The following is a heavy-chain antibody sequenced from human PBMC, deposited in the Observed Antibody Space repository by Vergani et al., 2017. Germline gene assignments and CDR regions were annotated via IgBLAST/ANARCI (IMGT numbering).Heavy chain of an antibody. D-gene: IGHD2/OR15-2a*01. CDR1: GGSINTGAYY. CDR2: VYTSGMT. J-gene: IGHJ6*02. V-gene: IGHV4-61*02. CDR3: TTELANYLGYGSNDCNPYDKEGMDV. Sequence: QVQLQESGPRLVRPSQTLSLTCTVSGGSINTGAYYWSWIRQPAGKGLEWIGRVYTSGMTNYNSSRKSRVTILVDRSKSQLSLKLTSVTAGDTAVYFCTTELANYLGYGSNDCNPYDKEGMDVWGPGTTVTVSS.